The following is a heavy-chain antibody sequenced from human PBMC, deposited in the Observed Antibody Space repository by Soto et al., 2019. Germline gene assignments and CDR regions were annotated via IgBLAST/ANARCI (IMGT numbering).Heavy chain of an antibody. Sequence: SETLSLTCSVSGGCISSGPYSWGWIRQPPGKGLEWIGTFHYSGRTYYSPSLESRVTISVDTSKNQFSLKVSSVTAADTAVFYCARLAGYCSGTSCYYYYGMDVWGQGTTVTVSS. V-gene: IGHV4-39*01. CDR3: ARLAGYCSGTSCYYYYGMDV. D-gene: IGHD2-2*01. J-gene: IGHJ6*02. CDR2: FHYSGRT. CDR1: GGCISSGPYS.